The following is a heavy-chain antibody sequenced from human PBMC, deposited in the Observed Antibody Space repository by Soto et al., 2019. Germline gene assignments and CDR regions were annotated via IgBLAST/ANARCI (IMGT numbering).Heavy chain of an antibody. CDR2: IDASGSYT. Sequence: PGESLKISCQGSGFSFTNYWINWVRQMPGKGLEWMGRIDASGSYTDYSPSFQGHVTFSTDKSISTAFLQWSSLRASDTAIYYCVRGYSGLDYPLYDPWGQGTLVTVSS. D-gene: IGHD5-12*01. CDR1: GFSFTNYW. J-gene: IGHJ5*02. CDR3: VRGYSGLDYPLYDP. V-gene: IGHV5-10-1*01.